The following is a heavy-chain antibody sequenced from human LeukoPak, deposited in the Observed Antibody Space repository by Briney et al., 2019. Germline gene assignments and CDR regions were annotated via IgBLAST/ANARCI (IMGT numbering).Heavy chain of an antibody. D-gene: IGHD5-12*01. CDR1: GYTLTGYY. CDR3: ARDRDGYNQFDY. V-gene: IGHV1-2*02. Sequence: GASVKVSCKASGYTLTGYYIHWVRQAPGQGLAWMGWINPNSGGTNYAQKFQGRVTMTRDTSISTAYMELSRLRSDDTAVYYCARDRDGYNQFDYWGQGTLVTVSS. J-gene: IGHJ4*02. CDR2: INPNSGGT.